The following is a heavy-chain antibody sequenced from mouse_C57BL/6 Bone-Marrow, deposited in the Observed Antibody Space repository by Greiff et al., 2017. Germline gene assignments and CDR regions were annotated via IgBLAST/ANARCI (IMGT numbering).Heavy chain of an antibody. CDR1: GYTFTSYW. Sequence: QVQLQQPGAELVRPGTSVKLSCKASGYTFTSYWMHWVKQRPGQGLEWIGVIDPSDSYTNYNQKLKGKATLTVDTSSSTAYMQLSSLTSEDSAVYYCARGGLRRRAWFAYWGQGTLVTVSA. CDR2: IDPSDSYT. V-gene: IGHV1-59*01. CDR3: ARGGLRRRAWFAY. J-gene: IGHJ3*01. D-gene: IGHD2-4*01.